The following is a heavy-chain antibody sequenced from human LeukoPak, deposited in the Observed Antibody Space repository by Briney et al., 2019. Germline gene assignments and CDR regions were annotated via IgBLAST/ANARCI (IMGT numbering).Heavy chain of an antibody. D-gene: IGHD6-13*01. Sequence: KPSETLSLTCTVSGGSISSYYWSWIRQPPGKGLEWIGYIYYSGSTNYTPSLKSRVTISVDTSKNQFSLKLSSVTAADTAVYYCARAKTSGYSSSLDYWGQGTLVTVSS. CDR1: GGSISSYY. CDR2: IYYSGST. V-gene: IGHV4-59*01. J-gene: IGHJ4*02. CDR3: ARAKTSGYSSSLDY.